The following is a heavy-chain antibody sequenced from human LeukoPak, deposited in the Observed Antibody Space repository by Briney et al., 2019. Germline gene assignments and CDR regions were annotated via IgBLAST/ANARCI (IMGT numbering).Heavy chain of an antibody. Sequence: ASVKVSCKASGYTFTSYGISGVRQAPGQGLEGMGWISAYNGNTNYAQKLQGRVTMTTDTSTSTAYMELRSLRSADTAVYYCARVTQTDYDFDYWGQGTLVTVSS. J-gene: IGHJ4*02. CDR2: ISAYNGNT. V-gene: IGHV1-18*01. D-gene: IGHD4-17*01. CDR3: ARVTQTDYDFDY. CDR1: GYTFTSYG.